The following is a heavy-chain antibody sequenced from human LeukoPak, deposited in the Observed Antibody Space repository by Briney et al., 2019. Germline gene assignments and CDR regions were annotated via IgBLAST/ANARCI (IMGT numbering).Heavy chain of an antibody. CDR2: IYYSGST. V-gene: IGHV4-59*08. J-gene: IGHJ6*02. CDR3: ARHLKTGIATAGTAYYGMDV. CDR1: GGSISSYY. Sequence: PSETLSLTCTVSGGSISSYYWSWIRQPPGKGLEWIGYIYYSGSTNYNPSLQSRVTISVDTSKNQFSLKLSSVTAADTAVYYYARHLKTGIATAGTAYYGMDVWGQGTTVTVSS. D-gene: IGHD6-13*01.